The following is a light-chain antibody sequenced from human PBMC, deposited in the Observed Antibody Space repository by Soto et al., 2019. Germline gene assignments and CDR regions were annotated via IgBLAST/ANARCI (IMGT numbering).Light chain of an antibody. CDR3: SSYAGSHNYV. CDR2: EVN. CDR1: SSDIGGYNF. V-gene: IGLV2-8*01. Sequence: QSVLTQPPSASGSPGQSVTISCTGTSSDIGGYNFVSWYQQHPGKAPKLMISEVNKRPSGVPDRFSGSKSGNTASLTVSGLQAEDEADYYCSSYAGSHNYVFGTGTKLTVL. J-gene: IGLJ1*01.